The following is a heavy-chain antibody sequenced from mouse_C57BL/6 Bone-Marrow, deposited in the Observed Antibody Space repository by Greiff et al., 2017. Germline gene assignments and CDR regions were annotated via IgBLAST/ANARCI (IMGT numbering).Heavy chain of an antibody. J-gene: IGHJ3*01. Sequence: VQLQQSGPGLVQPSQSLSITCTVSGFSLTSYGVHWVRQSPGKGLEWLGVIWSGGSTDYNAAFISRLSISKDNSKSQVFFKMNSLQADDTAIYYCARNSPRGYDYSWFAYWGQGTLVTVSA. V-gene: IGHV2-2*01. CDR2: IWSGGST. D-gene: IGHD2-4*01. CDR1: GFSLTSYG. CDR3: ARNSPRGYDYSWFAY.